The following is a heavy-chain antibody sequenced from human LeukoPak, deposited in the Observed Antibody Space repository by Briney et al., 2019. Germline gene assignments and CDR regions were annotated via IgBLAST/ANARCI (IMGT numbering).Heavy chain of an antibody. J-gene: IGHJ5*02. CDR2: LYHGGST. V-gene: IGHV4-59*01. Sequence: SETLSLTCIVSRDSISSYYWSWIRQPPGKGLEWIGYLYHGGSTNYNPPLKSRVTISGDTSKNHFSLNLSSVTAADTAMYYCARGRYYYDSSGYPYNWFDPWGQGTLVTVSS. CDR3: ARGRYYYDSSGYPYNWFDP. CDR1: RDSISSYY. D-gene: IGHD3-22*01.